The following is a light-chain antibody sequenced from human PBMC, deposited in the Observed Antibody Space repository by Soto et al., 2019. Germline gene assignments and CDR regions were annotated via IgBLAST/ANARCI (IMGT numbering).Light chain of an antibody. CDR1: SSNIGNNF. V-gene: IGLV1-51*02. CDR2: ENN. Sequence: QSVLTQPPSVSAAPGQKVSISCSGSSSNIGNNFVSWYQQLPGTAPKLLIFENNKRPSEIPDRFSGSKSGTSATLGITGLLTGDEADYYCGTWDTSLSAGVLGGGTKLTVL. CDR3: GTWDTSLSAGV. J-gene: IGLJ2*01.